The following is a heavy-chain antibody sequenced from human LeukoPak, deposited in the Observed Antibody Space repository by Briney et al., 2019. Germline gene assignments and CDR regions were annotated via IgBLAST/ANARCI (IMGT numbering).Heavy chain of an antibody. CDR3: ARNYYDSSGYQIFDH. Sequence: SETLSLTCAVYGGSFSGYYWSWIRQPPGKGLEWIGYIYYSGSTNYNPSLKSRVTISVDTSKNQFSLKLSSVTAADTAVYYCARNYYDSSGYQIFDHWGQGTLVTVSS. D-gene: IGHD3-22*01. V-gene: IGHV4-59*08. CDR2: IYYSGST. CDR1: GGSFSGYY. J-gene: IGHJ4*02.